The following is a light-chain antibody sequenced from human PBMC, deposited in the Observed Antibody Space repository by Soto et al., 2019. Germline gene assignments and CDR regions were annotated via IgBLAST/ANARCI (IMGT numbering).Light chain of an antibody. V-gene: IGKV3-15*01. CDR1: QSVSSN. J-gene: IGKJ1*01. Sequence: EIVLTQSPATLSVSPGERSTLSCMASQSVSSNLAWYQQKPGQAPRLLIYGASTRATGIPARFSGSGSGTEFTLTISSLQSEDFAVYYCQKYNNWPWKFGQGTKVDIK. CDR2: GAS. CDR3: QKYNNWPWK.